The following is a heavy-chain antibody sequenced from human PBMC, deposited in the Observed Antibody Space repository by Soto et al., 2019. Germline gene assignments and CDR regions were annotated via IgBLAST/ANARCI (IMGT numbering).Heavy chain of an antibody. V-gene: IGHV3-9*01. Sequence: EVQLVESGGGFQQPGRSLRLSCAASEFTFDDHGLHWVRQPPGKGLEWVSGISYDSRMIGYADSVKGRFTISRDNAKNSLHLQMNSLRPDDTALYYCAKDKNLVPTGGSFDLWGRGTLVTVSS. CDR1: EFTFDDHG. D-gene: IGHD5-12*01. CDR3: AKDKNLVPTGGSFDL. J-gene: IGHJ2*01. CDR2: ISYDSRMI.